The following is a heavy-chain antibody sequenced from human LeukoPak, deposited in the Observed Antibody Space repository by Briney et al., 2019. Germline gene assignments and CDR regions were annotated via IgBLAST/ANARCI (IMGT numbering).Heavy chain of an antibody. CDR2: IYHSGTT. CDR3: ATYFYGEYGSYYFDY. V-gene: IGHV4-4*02. CDR1: GAFITNSHW. D-gene: IGHD4-17*01. Sequence: SETLSLTCAVSGAFITNSHWWSWARQPPGKGLEWIGEIYHSGTTNYSPSLQSRVTMSVDKSKNQFSLKLSSVTAADTAVYYCATYFYGEYGSYYFDYWGQGTLVTVSS. J-gene: IGHJ4*02.